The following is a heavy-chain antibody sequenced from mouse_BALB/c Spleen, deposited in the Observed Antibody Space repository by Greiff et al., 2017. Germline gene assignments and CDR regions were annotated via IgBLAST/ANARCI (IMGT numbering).Heavy chain of an antibody. Sequence: EVMLVESGGGLVKPGGSLKLSCAASGFTFSSYAMSWVRQTPEKRLEWVASISSGGSTYYPDSVKGRFTISRDNPKNTLFLQMTSLRSEDTAMYYCARGDYPYYFDYWGQGTTLTVSS. CDR1: GFTFSSYA. D-gene: IGHD5-5*01. CDR3: ARGDYPYYFDY. V-gene: IGHV5-6-5*01. J-gene: IGHJ2*01. CDR2: ISSGGST.